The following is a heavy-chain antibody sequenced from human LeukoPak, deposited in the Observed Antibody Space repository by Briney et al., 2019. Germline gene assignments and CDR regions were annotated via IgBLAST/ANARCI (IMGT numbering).Heavy chain of an antibody. CDR1: GFTFSSYW. D-gene: IGHD3-9*01. CDR3: VIQPDERIRYFDWLPEAWFDP. J-gene: IGHJ5*02. CDR2: IKQDGSEK. V-gene: IGHV3-7*03. Sequence: PGGSLRLSCAASGFTFSSYWISWVRQAPGKGLEWVANIKQDGSEKYYGDSVKGRFTISRDNAKNSLYLQMNSLRAEDTAVYYCVIQPDERIRYFDWLPEAWFDPWGQGTLVTVSS.